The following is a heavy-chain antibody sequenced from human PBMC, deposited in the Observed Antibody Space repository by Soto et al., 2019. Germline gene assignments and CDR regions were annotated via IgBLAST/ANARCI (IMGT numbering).Heavy chain of an antibody. V-gene: IGHV1-46*01. J-gene: IGHJ2*01. CDR2: INPGGVST. Sequence: QVQLVQSGAEVKKPGASVEVSCKASGYTFTTYYIHWVRHAPGQGLEWMGVINPGGVSTKYAQKSQYRVNMTSDTSTSTVYMDLSSLRSEDTAVYFCARGSNGDNVGYWYFDLWGRGTLVTVSP. CDR1: GYTFTTYY. D-gene: IGHD4-17*01. CDR3: ARGSNGDNVGYWYFDL.